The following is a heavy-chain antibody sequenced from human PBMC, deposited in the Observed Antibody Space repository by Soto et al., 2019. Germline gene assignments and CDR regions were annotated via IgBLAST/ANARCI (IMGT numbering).Heavy chain of an antibody. CDR2: IYYSGST. Sequence: SETLSLTCTVSGGSISSGGYYWSWIRQHPGKGLEWIGYIYYSGSTYYNPSLKSRVTISVDTSKNQFSLKLSSVTAADTAVYYCARDRSGYHNYYYYYGMDVWGQGTTVTVSS. D-gene: IGHD2-15*01. V-gene: IGHV4-31*03. CDR3: ARDRSGYHNYYYYYGMDV. CDR1: GGSISSGGYY. J-gene: IGHJ6*02.